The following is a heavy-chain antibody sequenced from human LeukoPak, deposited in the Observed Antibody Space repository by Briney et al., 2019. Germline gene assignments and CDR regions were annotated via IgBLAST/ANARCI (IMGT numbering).Heavy chain of an antibody. D-gene: IGHD2-2*01. Sequence: ASVNVSCKASGYTFTGYYMHWVRQAPGQGLEWMGWINPNSGGTNYAQKFQGRVTMTRDTSISTAYMELSRLRSDDTAVYYCARSKQHRGQLYFDYWGQGTLVTVSS. CDR3: ARSKQHRGQLYFDY. CDR1: GYTFTGYY. CDR2: INPNSGGT. V-gene: IGHV1-2*02. J-gene: IGHJ4*02.